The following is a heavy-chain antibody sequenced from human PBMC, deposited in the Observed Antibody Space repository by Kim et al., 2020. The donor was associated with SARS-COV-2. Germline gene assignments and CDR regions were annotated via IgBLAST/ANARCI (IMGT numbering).Heavy chain of an antibody. CDR3: AKELGLGSCYGASCYID. CDR1: GFAFSTFA. D-gene: IGHD2-15*01. J-gene: IGHJ4*02. Sequence: GGSLRLSCAASGFAFSTFAMTWVRQAPGKGLEWVSLIFSDGSRIYYADPVKGRFTISRDNSGNTLYLHMSSLRVEDTAVYFCAKELGLGSCYGASCYIDWGQGTQVTVSS. CDR2: IFSDGSRI. V-gene: IGHV3-23*03.